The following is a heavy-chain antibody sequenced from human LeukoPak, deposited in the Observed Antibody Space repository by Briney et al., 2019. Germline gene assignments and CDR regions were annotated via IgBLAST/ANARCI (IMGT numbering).Heavy chain of an antibody. D-gene: IGHD5-12*01. V-gene: IGHV4-59*12. Sequence: SETLSLTCTVSGGSISSYYWSWIRQPPGKGLEWIGYIYYSGSTNYNPSLKSRVTISVDTSKNQFSLKLSSVTAADTAVYYCAREGVAQGYWGQGTLVTVSS. CDR3: AREGVAQGY. CDR2: IYYSGST. J-gene: IGHJ4*02. CDR1: GGSISSYY.